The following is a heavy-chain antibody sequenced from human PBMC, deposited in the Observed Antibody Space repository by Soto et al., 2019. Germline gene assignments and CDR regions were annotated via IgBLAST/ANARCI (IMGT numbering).Heavy chain of an antibody. D-gene: IGHD5-12*01. CDR2: ISGSGAST. Sequence: GGSLRLSCAVSGFTFNNYAMTWVRLPPGKGLEWVSHISGSGASTYYADSVKGRFTISRDNPKNTLYLQMNSLRAEDTAIYYCAKDVESGFDFYYYMDVWGKGTTVTVSS. J-gene: IGHJ6*03. V-gene: IGHV3-23*01. CDR1: GFTFNNYA. CDR3: AKDVESGFDFYYYMDV.